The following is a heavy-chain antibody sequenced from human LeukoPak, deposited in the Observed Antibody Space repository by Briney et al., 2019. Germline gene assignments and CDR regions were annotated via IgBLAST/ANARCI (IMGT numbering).Heavy chain of an antibody. CDR2: ISGSGGST. D-gene: IGHD3-10*01. V-gene: IGHV3-23*01. CDR1: GFTFSSYA. J-gene: IGHJ6*02. Sequence: GGSLLLSCAASGFTFSSYAMSGVRRAPGKGLEWVSAISGSGGSTYYADSGKGRFTISRDNSKNTLYLQMNSLRAEDTAVYYCAKDSPSPGGSGERPYYYYGMDVWGQGTTVTVSS. CDR3: AKDSPSPGGSGERPYYYYGMDV.